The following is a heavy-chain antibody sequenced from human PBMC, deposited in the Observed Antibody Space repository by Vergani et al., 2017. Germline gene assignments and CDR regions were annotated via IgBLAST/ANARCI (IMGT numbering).Heavy chain of an antibody. Sequence: EVELVQSGPEMRKPGESLKISCKGSEYSFGNYWIGWVRPMPGKGLEWMGIIYPADSDTRYSPSFQGQVTISADKSLSTAFLQWDSLKASATALYYCARHTTYTDSWGQGTLVTVSS. D-gene: IGHD1-1*01. CDR3: ARHTTYTDS. V-gene: IGHV5-51*01. J-gene: IGHJ4*02. CDR1: EYSFGNYW. CDR2: IYPADSDT.